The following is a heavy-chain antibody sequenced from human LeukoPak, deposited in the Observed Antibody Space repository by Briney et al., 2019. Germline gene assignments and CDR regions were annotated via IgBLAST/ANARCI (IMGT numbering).Heavy chain of an antibody. J-gene: IGHJ4*02. Sequence: GESLKISCKGSGYSLTSYWIGWVRQMSGKGLELIEIIYPGHSDTRYSPSVQGQVTISADKSIRTAYLQWSSLKASDTAMYYCARQSPQYSGSYWSFDYWGQGTLVTVSS. CDR2: IYPGHSDT. V-gene: IGHV5-51*01. CDR3: ARQSPQYSGSYWSFDY. CDR1: GYSLTSYW. D-gene: IGHD1-26*01.